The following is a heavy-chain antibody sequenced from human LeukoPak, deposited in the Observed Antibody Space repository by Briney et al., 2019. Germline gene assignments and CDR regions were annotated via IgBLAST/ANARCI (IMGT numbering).Heavy chain of an antibody. CDR2: ISSSGSTI. V-gene: IGHV3-48*03. CDR1: GFTFSSYE. J-gene: IGHJ4*02. Sequence: GGSLRLSCAASGFTFSSYEMNWVRQAPGKGLEWVSYISSSGSTIYYADSVKGRFTISRDNAKNSLYLQMNSLRAEDTAVYYCARRAANYYGSGSAVDYWGQGTLVTVSS. CDR3: ARRAANYYGSGSAVDY. D-gene: IGHD3-10*01.